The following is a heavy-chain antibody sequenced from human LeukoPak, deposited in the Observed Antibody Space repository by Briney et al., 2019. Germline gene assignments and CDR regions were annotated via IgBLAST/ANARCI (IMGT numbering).Heavy chain of an antibody. CDR3: AKERTLYYYYMDV. D-gene: IGHD2-2*01. CDR1: GFTFSSYG. J-gene: IGHJ6*03. Sequence: GGSLRLSCAESGFTFSSYGMHWVRQAPGKGLEWVAFIRYDGSNKYYADSVKGRFTISRDNSKNTLYLQMNSLRAEDTAVYYCAKERTLYYYYMDVWGKGTTVTVSS. CDR2: IRYDGSNK. V-gene: IGHV3-30*02.